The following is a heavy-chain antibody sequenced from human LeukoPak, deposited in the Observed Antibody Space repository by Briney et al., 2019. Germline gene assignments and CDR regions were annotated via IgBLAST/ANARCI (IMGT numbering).Heavy chain of an antibody. V-gene: IGHV4-59*01. CDR3: ARDYPSNGYVNWFDP. CDR2: IYYSGST. CDR1: GGSISSYY. J-gene: IGHJ5*02. D-gene: IGHD1-1*01. Sequence: KPSETLSLTCTVSGGSISSYYWSWIRQPPGKGLEWIGYIYYSGSTNYNPSLKSRVTISVDTSKNQFSLKLSSVTAADTAVYYCARDYPSNGYVNWFDPWGQGTLVTVSS.